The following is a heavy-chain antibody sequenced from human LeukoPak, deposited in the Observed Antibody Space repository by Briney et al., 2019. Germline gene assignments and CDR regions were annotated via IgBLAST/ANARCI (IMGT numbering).Heavy chain of an antibody. D-gene: IGHD5-18*01. J-gene: IGHJ4*02. CDR1: GFTFSSYA. V-gene: IGHV3-23*01. CDR3: ARDVPLAGYSYGYGLDY. CDR2: ISGSGDST. Sequence: GGSLRLSCAASGFTFSSYAMSWVRQAPGKGLEWVSAISGSGDSTYYADSVKGRFTISRDNSKNTLYLQMSSLRAEDTAVYYCARDVPLAGYSYGYGLDYWGQGTLVTVSS.